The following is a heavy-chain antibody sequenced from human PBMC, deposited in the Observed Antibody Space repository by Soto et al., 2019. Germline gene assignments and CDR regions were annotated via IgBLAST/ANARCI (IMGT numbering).Heavy chain of an antibody. CDR2: MYHGGRT. Sequence: SETLSLTCTVSGVSVTNYFWSWMRQPPGKGLEWIGHMYHGGRTNYSPSLKSRVTMSLDSSRNQFSLNLSSVTAADTAVYFCARDPGYCTNGVCPIFDFWGQGLLVTVSS. J-gene: IGHJ4*02. CDR1: GVSVTNYF. V-gene: IGHV4-59*02. D-gene: IGHD2-8*01. CDR3: ARDPGYCTNGVCPIFDF.